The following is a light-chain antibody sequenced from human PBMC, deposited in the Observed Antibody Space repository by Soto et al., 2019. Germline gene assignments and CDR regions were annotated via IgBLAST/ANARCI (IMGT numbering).Light chain of an antibody. Sequence: QSALAQPPSASGSRGQSVTIAFTGTGSDVGSENFVSWYQQRPGKAPKLLIYEVSERPSGVPDRFSGSKSGNTASPTVSGLQAEDEADYYCSSYTSSSTYVFGTGTKVTVL. CDR1: GSDVGSENF. CDR2: EVS. CDR3: SSYTSSSTYV. V-gene: IGLV2-8*01. J-gene: IGLJ1*01.